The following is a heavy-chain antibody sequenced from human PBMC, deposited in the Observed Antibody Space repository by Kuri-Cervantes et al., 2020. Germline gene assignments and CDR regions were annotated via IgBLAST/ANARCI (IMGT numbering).Heavy chain of an antibody. CDR1: GGSFSGYY. D-gene: IGHD3-3*01. V-gene: IGHV4-34*09. CDR2: IYYSGST. Sequence: SCAVYGGSFSGYYWSWIRQPPGKGLEWIGYIYYSGSTYYNPSLKSLVTISVDTSKNQFSLKLSSATAADTAVYYCARGQYYDFWSGYYSNYYMDVWGKGTTVTVSS. CDR3: ARGQYYDFWSGYYSNYYMDV. J-gene: IGHJ6*03.